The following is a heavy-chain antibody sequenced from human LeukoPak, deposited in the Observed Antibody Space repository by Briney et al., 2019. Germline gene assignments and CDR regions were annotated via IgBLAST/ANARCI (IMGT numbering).Heavy chain of an antibody. CDR2: ISSSSYI. Sequence: PGGSLRLSRAASGFTFSNYGMNWVRQAPGKGLEWVSSISSSSYIYYADSVKGRFTISRDNAKNSLYLQMNSLRAEDTAVYYCASDGIVASGMDVWGKGTTVTVSS. J-gene: IGHJ6*04. CDR1: GFTFSNYG. CDR3: ASDGIVASGMDV. V-gene: IGHV3-21*01. D-gene: IGHD3-22*01.